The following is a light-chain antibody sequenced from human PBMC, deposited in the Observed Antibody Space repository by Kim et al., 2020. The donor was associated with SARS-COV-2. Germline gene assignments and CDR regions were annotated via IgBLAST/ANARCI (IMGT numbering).Light chain of an antibody. J-gene: IGKJ4*01. Sequence: SPGERAALSCRASQSVSGYLAWYQQKPGQAPRLLIYDVSNRAAGIPARFSGSGSGTDFTLTISSLEPEDFAVYYCQQRSNWPLTFGGGTKVEIK. CDR1: QSVSGY. CDR3: QQRSNWPLT. CDR2: DVS. V-gene: IGKV3-11*01.